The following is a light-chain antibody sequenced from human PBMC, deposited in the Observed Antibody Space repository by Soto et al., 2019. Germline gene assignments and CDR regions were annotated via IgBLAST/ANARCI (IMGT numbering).Light chain of an antibody. Sequence: EKGMEHSPAALSATKGERATLSCRVSQSVNSNLAWYQQKLGQAPRVLIYGASTRATGIPDRFSGSGSGTEFILTISSLQSEDFAVYYCQQYGSSPPITSGQGTRLAIK. J-gene: IGKJ5*01. V-gene: IGKV3-15*01. CDR1: QSVNSN. CDR2: GAS. CDR3: QQYGSSPPIT.